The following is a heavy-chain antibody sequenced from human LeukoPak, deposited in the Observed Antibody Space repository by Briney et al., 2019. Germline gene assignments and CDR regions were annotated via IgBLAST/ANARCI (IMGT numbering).Heavy chain of an antibody. CDR3: ATASRYYDSSSYYFL. Sequence: ASVKVSCKVSGYTLTELSMHWVRQAPGKGLEWMGGFDPEDGETIYAQKFQGRVTMTEDTSTDTAYMELSSLRSEDTAVYYCATASRYYDSSSYYFLWGQGTLVTVSS. V-gene: IGHV1-24*01. J-gene: IGHJ4*02. CDR2: FDPEDGET. D-gene: IGHD3-22*01. CDR1: GYTLTELS.